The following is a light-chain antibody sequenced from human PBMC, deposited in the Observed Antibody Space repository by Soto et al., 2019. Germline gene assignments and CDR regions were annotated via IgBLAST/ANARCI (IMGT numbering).Light chain of an antibody. CDR2: EVS. Sequence: QSLVSQPLSASVSPVQSVTISCPGTSRDVGGHNYVSWYQQHPGKAPKLMIYEVSKRPSGVPDRFSGSKSGNTASLTVSGLQAEDEADYYCSSYAGSNNFVVFGGGTKVTAL. CDR3: SSYAGSNNFVV. CDR1: SRDVGGHNY. V-gene: IGLV2-8*01. J-gene: IGLJ2*01.